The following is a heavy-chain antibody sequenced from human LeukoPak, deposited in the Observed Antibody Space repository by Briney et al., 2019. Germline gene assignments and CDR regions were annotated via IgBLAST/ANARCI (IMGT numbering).Heavy chain of an antibody. D-gene: IGHD5-12*01. CDR2: IRYDGTNT. Sequence: SGGSLRLSCAASGFTFSSYEMNWVRQAPGKGLEWVTFIRYDGTNTYADSVKGRFTISRDNSKNTVYLQMNSLRTEDTALYYCAKNRWGSVATPDSWGQGTLVTVSS. J-gene: IGHJ4*02. CDR1: GFTFSSYE. CDR3: AKNRWGSVATPDS. V-gene: IGHV3-30*02.